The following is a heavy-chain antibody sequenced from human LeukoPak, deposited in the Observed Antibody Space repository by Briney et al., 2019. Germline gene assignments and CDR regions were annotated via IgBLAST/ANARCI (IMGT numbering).Heavy chain of an antibody. J-gene: IGHJ4*02. V-gene: IGHV4-59*08. CDR2: IYYSGST. D-gene: IGHD1-26*01. Sequence: SETLSLTCSVSGGSITIYYWSWIRQPPGRGLEWIGYIYYSGSTHYNPSLKSRVTISVDTSRNQFSLNLTSMTAADTAVYYCVRHFAPFRLGPHFDYWGQGSLVTVSS. CDR3: VRHFAPFRLGPHFDY. CDR1: GGSITIYY.